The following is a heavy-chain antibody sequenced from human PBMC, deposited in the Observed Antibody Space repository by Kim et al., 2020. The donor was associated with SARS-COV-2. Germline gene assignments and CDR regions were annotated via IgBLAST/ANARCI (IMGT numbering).Heavy chain of an antibody. CDR1: GGTFNSHA. CDR3: ARGNDYGDSYFLDYYYYAMDV. J-gene: IGHJ6*02. CDR2: IIPIFGRS. D-gene: IGHD4-17*01. Sequence: SVKVSCRAAGGTFNSHAMSWVRQAPGQGLEWMGGIIPIFGRSNYAQKFQGRLTISADESTNTVYMELSTLTSEDTAVYFCARGNDYGDSYFLDYYYYAMDVWGQGTTVTVSS. V-gene: IGHV1-69*13.